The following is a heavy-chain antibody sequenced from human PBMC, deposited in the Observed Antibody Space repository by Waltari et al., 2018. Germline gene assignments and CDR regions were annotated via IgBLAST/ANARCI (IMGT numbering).Heavy chain of an antibody. CDR2: IYYSGST. J-gene: IGHJ4*02. CDR3: ARQPHYYGSGSPLDY. D-gene: IGHD3-10*01. V-gene: IGHV4-39*01. CDR1: GGSISSSSYY. Sequence: QLQLQESGPGLVKPSETLSLTCTVSGGSISSSSYYWGWIRQPPGKGLEWIGSIYYSGSTYYNPPLKSRVTISVDTSKNQFSLKLSSVTAADTAVYYCARQPHYYGSGSPLDYWGQGTLVTVSS.